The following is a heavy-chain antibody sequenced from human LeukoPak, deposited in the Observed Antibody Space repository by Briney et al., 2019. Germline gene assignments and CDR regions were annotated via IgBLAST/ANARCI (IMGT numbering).Heavy chain of an antibody. CDR1: GYTFTTYW. J-gene: IGHJ4*02. V-gene: IGHV5-51*01. D-gene: IGHD2-8*01. Sequence: GESLKISCKGSGYTFTTYWIGWVRQMPGKGLEWMGIIYPGDSETRYSPSFQGQVTISADKSIITAYLQWSSLKASDTAMYYCTRHAAGVPDYWGQGTLVTVSS. CDR3: TRHAAGVPDY. CDR2: IYPGDSET.